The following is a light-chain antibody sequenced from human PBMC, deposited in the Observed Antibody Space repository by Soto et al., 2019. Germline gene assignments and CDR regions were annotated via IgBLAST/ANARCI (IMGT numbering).Light chain of an antibody. V-gene: IGKV3-11*01. CDR1: QSVSSS. CDR2: DVS. Sequence: EIVVTQSPATLSVSPGERVTLSCRASQSVSSSLAWYQQRPGQAPRLLIHDVSDRATGIPARFSGSGSGTDFTLTISSLEPEDFAVYYCQQRSSWPLTFGGGTKVEIK. J-gene: IGKJ4*01. CDR3: QQRSSWPLT.